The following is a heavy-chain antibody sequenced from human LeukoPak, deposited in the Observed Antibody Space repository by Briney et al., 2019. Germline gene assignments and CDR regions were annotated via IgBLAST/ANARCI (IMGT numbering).Heavy chain of an antibody. CDR3: ARNPWRDKQWLAQGT. J-gene: IGHJ5*02. D-gene: IGHD6-19*01. V-gene: IGHV1-2*02. CDR1: GYTFTGYN. CDR2: INPNSGGT. Sequence: ASVKLSCTPSGYTFTGYNIHWVRQAPGQGLEWMGWINPNSGGTTYAQKFQGRVTMPKDTSISTAYMDLSRLRSEAPAVYYCARNPWRDKQWLAQGTWGQGTLVTVSS.